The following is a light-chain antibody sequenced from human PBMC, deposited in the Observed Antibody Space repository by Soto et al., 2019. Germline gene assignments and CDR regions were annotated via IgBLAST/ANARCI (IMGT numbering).Light chain of an antibody. CDR3: QQSYSSPWT. CDR1: QSIRNY. V-gene: IGKV1-39*01. CDR2: AAS. Sequence: DIHMTQSPSSLSASVRDRVTITCRASQSIRNYLNWYQQKPGRAPKILIYAASNLQSGVPSRFSGGGSGTDFTLTITSLQPEDFATYYCQQSYSSPWTFGQGTKVDIK. J-gene: IGKJ1*01.